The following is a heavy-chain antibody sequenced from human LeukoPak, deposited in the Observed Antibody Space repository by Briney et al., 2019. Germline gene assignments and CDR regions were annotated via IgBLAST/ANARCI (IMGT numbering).Heavy chain of an antibody. V-gene: IGHV4-30-2*01. CDR3: AREGANYYDNSGYPS. J-gene: IGHJ5*02. CDR2: IYHSGST. D-gene: IGHD3-22*01. CDR1: GGSISSGGYS. Sequence: PSETLSLTCAASGGSISSGGYSWSWIRQPPGKGLEWIGYIYHSGSTYYNPSLKSRVTISVDRSKNQFSLKLSSVTAADTAVYYCAREGANYYDNSGYPSWGQGTLVTVSS.